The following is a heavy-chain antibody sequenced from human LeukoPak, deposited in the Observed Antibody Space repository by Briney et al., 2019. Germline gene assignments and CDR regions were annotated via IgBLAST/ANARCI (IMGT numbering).Heavy chain of an antibody. J-gene: IGHJ4*02. V-gene: IGHV4-39*07. CDR3: ARGNDYVWGSYRYF. D-gene: IGHD3-16*02. CDR1: GGSISSYY. Sequence: SETLSLTCTVSGGSISSYYWGWIRQPPGKGLEWVGSIYYSGSTYYNPSLKSRVTISVDTSKNQFSLKLSSVTAADTAVYYCARGNDYVWGSYRYFWGQGTLVTVSS. CDR2: IYYSGST.